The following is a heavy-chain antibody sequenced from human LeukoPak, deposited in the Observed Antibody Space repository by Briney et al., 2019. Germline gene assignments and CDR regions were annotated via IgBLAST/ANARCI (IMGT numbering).Heavy chain of an antibody. J-gene: IGHJ4*02. D-gene: IGHD3-22*01. V-gene: IGHV3-21*01. Sequence: GGSLRLSCATSGFAFVDYAMSWVRQAPGKGLEWVSSISGSSEFIYYGDSVKGRVTISRDNGKNSLYLQMDSVRPEDMAVYYCARDDSHGYHFFDSWGRGTLVTVSS. CDR1: GFAFVDYA. CDR2: ISGSSEFI. CDR3: ARDDSHGYHFFDS.